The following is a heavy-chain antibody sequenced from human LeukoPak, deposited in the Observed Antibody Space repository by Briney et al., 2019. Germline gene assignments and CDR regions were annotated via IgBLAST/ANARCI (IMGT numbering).Heavy chain of an antibody. CDR1: GDSFTRHT. V-gene: IGHV3-48*01. CDR2: ISSSGSPI. Sequence: GGSLRLSCTGSGDSFTRHTMNWVRRAPGKGLEWISYISSSGSPIYYADSVKGRFSISRDNARTSLYLQMNSLRPEDTAVYYCTKGDDYGANTRLPKFNWFDPWGQGTLVTVSS. CDR3: TKGDDYGANTRLPKFNWFDP. J-gene: IGHJ5*02. D-gene: IGHD4-23*01.